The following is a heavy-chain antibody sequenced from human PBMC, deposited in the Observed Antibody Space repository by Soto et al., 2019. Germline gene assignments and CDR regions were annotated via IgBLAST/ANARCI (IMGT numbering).Heavy chain of an antibody. D-gene: IGHD3-22*01. CDR3: ARGVYSYGGGYYDSSGPLEFDY. J-gene: IGHJ4*02. CDR2: INHSGST. Sequence: SETLSLTCAVYGGSFSGYYWSWIRQPPGKGLEWIGEINHSGSTNYNPSLKSRVTISVDTSKNQFSLKLSSVTAADTAVYYCARGVYSYGGGYYDSSGPLEFDYWGQGTLVTVSS. CDR1: GGSFSGYY. V-gene: IGHV4-34*01.